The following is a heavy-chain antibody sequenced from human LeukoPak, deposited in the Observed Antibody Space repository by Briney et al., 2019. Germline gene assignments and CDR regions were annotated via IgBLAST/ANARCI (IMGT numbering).Heavy chain of an antibody. J-gene: IGHJ4*02. V-gene: IGHV3-15*01. CDR1: GFTFSNAW. CDR2: IKSKRDGGTT. Sequence: PGGSLRLSCAASGFTFSNAWMSWVRQAPGKGLEWVGRIKSKRDGGTTDYISPVKGRFAISRDDSKNTFYLQMNSLKTEDTAVYYCARNPNPQLDYGDYFWGQGTLVTVSS. D-gene: IGHD4-17*01. CDR3: ARNPNPQLDYGDYF.